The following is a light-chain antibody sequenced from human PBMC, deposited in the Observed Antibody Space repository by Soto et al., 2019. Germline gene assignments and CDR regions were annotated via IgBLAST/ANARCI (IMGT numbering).Light chain of an antibody. CDR3: QQSYSTPQT. CDR2: SAS. CDR1: QSISDT. J-gene: IGKJ1*01. V-gene: IGKV3-15*01. Sequence: EIVMTQSPATLSVSPGGRATLSCRASQSISDTLAWYQQKPGQAPRLLIYSASRGATGFPARFSGSGSGTDFTLTISSLQPEDFATYYCQQSYSTPQTFGQGTKVDIK.